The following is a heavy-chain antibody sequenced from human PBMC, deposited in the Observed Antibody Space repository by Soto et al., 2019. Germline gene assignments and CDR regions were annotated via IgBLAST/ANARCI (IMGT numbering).Heavy chain of an antibody. CDR1: GGTFSSYA. CDR3: ARSTLLLIRXGNTAMVTDYYYYGMDV. CDR2: IIPIFGTA. J-gene: IGHJ6*02. D-gene: IGHD5-18*01. Sequence: GASVKVSCKASGGTFSSYAISWVRQAPGQGLEWMGGIIPIFGTANYAQKFQGRVTITADESTSTAYMELSSLRSEDTAVYYCARSTLLLIRXGNTAMVTDYYYYGMDVWGQGTTVTVSS. V-gene: IGHV1-69*13.